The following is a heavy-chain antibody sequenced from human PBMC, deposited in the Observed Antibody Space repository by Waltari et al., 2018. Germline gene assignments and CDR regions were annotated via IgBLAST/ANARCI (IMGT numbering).Heavy chain of an antibody. CDR1: GFTFSNYA. CDR2: ISGRGGTT. D-gene: IGHD6-13*01. CDR3: AKGMRGYISSGIDY. J-gene: IGHJ4*02. V-gene: IGHV3-23*04. Sequence: EVQLVESGGGLVQPGESLRLSCAASGFTFSNYAMSWVRQAPGKGLECVSAISGRGGTTVYADSGKGRFTISRDNSKNTLYLQMNSLRAEDTAVYYCAKGMRGYISSGIDYWGQGTLVTVSS.